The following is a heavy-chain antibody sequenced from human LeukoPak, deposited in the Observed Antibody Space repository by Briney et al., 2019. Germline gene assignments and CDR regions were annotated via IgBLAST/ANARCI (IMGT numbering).Heavy chain of an antibody. CDR2: ISAYNGNT. Sequence: ASVKVSCKASGYTFTSYGISWVRQAPGQGLEWMGWISAYNGNTNYAQKLQGRVTMTTDTSTSTAYMELRSLRSDDTAVYYCARDSNDRDYYDSSGYYYVGFDYWGQGTLVTVSS. V-gene: IGHV1-18*01. J-gene: IGHJ4*02. CDR3: ARDSNDRDYYDSSGYYYVGFDY. D-gene: IGHD3-22*01. CDR1: GYTFTSYG.